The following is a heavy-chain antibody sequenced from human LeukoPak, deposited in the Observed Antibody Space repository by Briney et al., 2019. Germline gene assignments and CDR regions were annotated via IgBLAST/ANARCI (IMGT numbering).Heavy chain of an antibody. V-gene: IGHV4-59*01. CDR2: IYYSGST. D-gene: IGHD6-19*01. Sequence: PSETLSLTCTVSGGSISSYYWSWIRQPPGKGLEWIGYIYYSGSTNYNPSLKSRVTISVDTSKNQFSLKLSSVTAADTAVYYCARPGSSGGWYVHHPFDYWGQGTLVTVSS. J-gene: IGHJ4*02. CDR3: ARPGSSGGWYVHHPFDY. CDR1: GGSISSYY.